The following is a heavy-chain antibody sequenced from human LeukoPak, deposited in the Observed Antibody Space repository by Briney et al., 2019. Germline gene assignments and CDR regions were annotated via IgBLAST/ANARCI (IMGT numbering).Heavy chain of an antibody. D-gene: IGHD4/OR15-4a*01. J-gene: IGHJ4*02. V-gene: IGHV4-30-4*01. Sequence: SETLSLTCTVSGGSISSGDYYWSWIRQPPGKGLEWIGYIYYSGSTYYNPSLKSRVTMSVDTSKNQFSLKLSSVTAADTVVYYCARELTYADYWGQGTLVTVSS. CDR1: GGSISSGDYY. CDR3: ARELTYADY. CDR2: IYYSGST.